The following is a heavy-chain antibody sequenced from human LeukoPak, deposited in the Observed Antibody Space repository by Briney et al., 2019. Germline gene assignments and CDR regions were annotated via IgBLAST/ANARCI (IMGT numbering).Heavy chain of an antibody. CDR2: IFYTGST. D-gene: IGHD4-23*01. CDR3: ASLTGGDDAFDI. CDR1: GGSISSYY. J-gene: IGHJ3*02. V-gene: IGHV4-59*01. Sequence: SETLSLTCTVSGGSISSYYWSWIRQPPGKGLEWIGYIFYTGSTNYNPSLKSRVTISVLTSKNRFSLKLSSVTAADTAVYYCASLTGGDDAFDIWGKGTMVTVSS.